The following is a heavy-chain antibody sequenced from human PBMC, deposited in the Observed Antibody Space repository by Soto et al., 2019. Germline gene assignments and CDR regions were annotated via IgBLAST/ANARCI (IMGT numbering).Heavy chain of an antibody. CDR2: INSDGSST. Sequence: EVQLVESGGGLVQPGGSLRLSCAASGFTFSSYWMHWVRQAPGKGLVWVSRINSDGSSTNYADSVKGQFTISRDNAKNSLYLQMNSLRAEDTAVYYCGRGVSGSYRLDYWGQVTLVTVSS. CDR3: GRGVSGSYRLDY. J-gene: IGHJ4*02. CDR1: GFTFSSYW. V-gene: IGHV3-74*01. D-gene: IGHD3-16*02.